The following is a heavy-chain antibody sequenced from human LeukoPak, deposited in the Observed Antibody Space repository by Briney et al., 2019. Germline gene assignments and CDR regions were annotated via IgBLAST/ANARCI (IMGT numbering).Heavy chain of an antibody. CDR3: AKDLFSGSGRAGNMDV. CDR1: GGTFSSYA. Sequence: ASVKVSCKASGGTFSSYAISWVRQAPGQGLEWMGGIIPIFGTANYAQKFQGRVTITTDESTSTAYMELSSLRADDTAVYYCAKDLFSGSGRAGNMDVWGKGTTVTVSS. CDR2: IIPIFGTA. V-gene: IGHV1-69*05. D-gene: IGHD3-10*01. J-gene: IGHJ6*03.